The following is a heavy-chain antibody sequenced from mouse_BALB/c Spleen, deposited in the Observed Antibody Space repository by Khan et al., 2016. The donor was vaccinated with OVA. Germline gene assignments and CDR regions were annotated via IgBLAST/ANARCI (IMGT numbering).Heavy chain of an antibody. Sequence: QIQLVQSGPELKKPGETVKISCKASGHTFTKYGMNWVKQAPGKGLKWMGWINTYTGEPTYADDFNGRFAFSLETSASTAYLQINNLKNEDTATYFGARPPYLSYVMDNWGQGTSVTVSS. CDR1: GHTFTKYG. V-gene: IGHV9-3-1*01. CDR3: ARPPYLSYVMDN. CDR2: INTYTGEP. D-gene: IGHD2-10*01. J-gene: IGHJ4*01.